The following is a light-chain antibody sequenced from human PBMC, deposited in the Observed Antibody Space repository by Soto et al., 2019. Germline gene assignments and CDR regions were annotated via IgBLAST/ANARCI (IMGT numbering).Light chain of an antibody. CDR1: QSVSSY. CDR2: DAS. J-gene: IGKJ4*01. CDR3: QQRSSWPLS. V-gene: IGKV3-11*01. Sequence: EIVLTQSPVTLSLFPGERATLSCRASQSVSSYLAWYQQKPGQAPRLLIYDASNRVTGIPATFSGSGSGTDFNLTISSLEPDDFAVYYCQQRSSWPLSFGGGTKVEIK.